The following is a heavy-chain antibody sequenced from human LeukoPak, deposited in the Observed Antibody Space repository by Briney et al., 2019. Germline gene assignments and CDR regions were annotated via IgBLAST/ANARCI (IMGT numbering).Heavy chain of an antibody. CDR2: IYHTGNT. CDR1: GYSISSDYY. V-gene: IGHV4-38-2*01. Sequence: PSETLSLTCAVSGYSISSDYYWGCIRQPPGKGLEWIGSIYHTGNTYYRPSLKSRITMSVDTSKNQFSLKLRSVTAADTAVYYCARVDYSDSSTYPGNWYFYLWGRGTLVTVSS. D-gene: IGHD3-22*01. CDR3: ARVDYSDSSTYPGNWYFYL. J-gene: IGHJ2*01.